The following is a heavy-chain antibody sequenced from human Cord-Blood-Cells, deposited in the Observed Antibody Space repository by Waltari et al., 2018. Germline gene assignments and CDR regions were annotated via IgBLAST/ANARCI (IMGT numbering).Heavy chain of an antibody. CDR3: ARQPLGRFYWYFDL. J-gene: IGHJ2*01. V-gene: IGHV2-5*02. CDR2: IYWDDDK. D-gene: IGHD7-27*01. Sequence: QITLKESGPTLVKPTQTLTLTCTFSGFSLSTSGVGVGWFRQPPGKALEWLALIYWDDDKRYSSSLKSRLTITKDTSKNQVVLTMTNMDPVDTATYYCARQPLGRFYWYFDLWGRGTLVTVSS. CDR1: GFSLSTSGVG.